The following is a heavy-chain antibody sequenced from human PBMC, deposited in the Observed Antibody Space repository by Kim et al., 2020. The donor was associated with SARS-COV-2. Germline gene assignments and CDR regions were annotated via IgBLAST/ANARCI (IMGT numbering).Heavy chain of an antibody. CDR3: ASWGTYGTLYYYYGRYV. V-gene: IGHV3-23*01. Sequence: GGSLRLSCAASGFTFSSYAMSWVRQAPGKGLEWVSAISGSGGSTYYADSVKGRFTISRDNSKTTLYLQMNSLRAEDTAAYYCASWGTYGTLYYYYGRYVWGLGATVNVSS. CDR1: GFTFSSYA. D-gene: IGHD4-17*01. CDR2: ISGSGGST. J-gene: IGHJ6*02.